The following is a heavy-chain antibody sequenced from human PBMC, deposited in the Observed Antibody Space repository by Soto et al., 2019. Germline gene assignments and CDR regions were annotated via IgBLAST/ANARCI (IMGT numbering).Heavy chain of an antibody. CDR1: GFRFEDYA. V-gene: IGHV3-9*01. J-gene: IGHJ6*02. CDR3: AKDHYGSAIYGMDV. CDR2: IAWNSDII. D-gene: IGHD3-10*01. Sequence: EVQLVESGGGLVQPGRSLRLSCAASGFRFEDYAMHWVRQAPGKGLEWASGIAWNSDIIGYVDSVKGRFTISRDNGKNSLYLQMNSLRPEDTALYYCAKDHYGSAIYGMDVWGQGTTVTVSS.